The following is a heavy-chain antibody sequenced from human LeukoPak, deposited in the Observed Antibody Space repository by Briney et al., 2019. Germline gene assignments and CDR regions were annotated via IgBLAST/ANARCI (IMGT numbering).Heavy chain of an antibody. CDR3: ARDYYGP. J-gene: IGHJ5*02. Sequence: GGSLRLSCAASGFTVSNNYMRWVRQAPGKGMEWVSSIYSRGSTSYVDSVKGRFTISRDNSKNTLFLQMNSLRVEDTAVYYCARDYYGPWGQGTLVTVSS. CDR2: IYSRGST. D-gene: IGHD3-22*01. CDR1: GFTVSNNY. V-gene: IGHV3-66*03.